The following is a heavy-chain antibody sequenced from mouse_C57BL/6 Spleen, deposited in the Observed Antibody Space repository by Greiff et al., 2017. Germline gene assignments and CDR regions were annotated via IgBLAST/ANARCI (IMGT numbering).Heavy chain of an antibody. CDR3: TTFGRYYYGSSYPFAY. Sequence: VQLQQSGAELVRPGASVKLSCTASGFNIKDYYMHWVKQRPEQGLEWIGRIDPEDGDTEYAPKFPGKATMTADTSSNTAYLQLSSLTSEDTAVYYCTTFGRYYYGSSYPFAYWGQGTLVTVSA. CDR2: IDPEDGDT. V-gene: IGHV14-1*01. CDR1: GFNIKDYY. J-gene: IGHJ3*01. D-gene: IGHD1-1*01.